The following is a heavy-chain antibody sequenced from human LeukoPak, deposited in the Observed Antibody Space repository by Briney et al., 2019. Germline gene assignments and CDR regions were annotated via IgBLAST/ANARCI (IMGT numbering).Heavy chain of an antibody. V-gene: IGHV3-7*02. CDR3: ASGGPNYYESSGYYSS. CDR2: IEQTGSEK. D-gene: IGHD3-22*01. J-gene: IGHJ5*02. Sequence: PGGSLRLSCAASGFTFSTYWMSWVRQAPGKGLEWVANIEQTGSEKYYVDSVRSRFTIPRDNAKNSLYLQMNSLRAEDAAVYYCASGGPNYYESSGYYSSWGQGTLVTVSS. CDR1: GFTFSTYW.